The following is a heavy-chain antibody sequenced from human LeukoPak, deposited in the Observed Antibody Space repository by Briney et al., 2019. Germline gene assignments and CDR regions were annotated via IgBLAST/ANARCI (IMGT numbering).Heavy chain of an antibody. Sequence: GASVKVSCKVSGYTLTELSMHWVRQAPGKGLEWMGGFDPEDGETIYAQKFQGRVTMTEGTSTDTAYMELSSLRSEDTAVYYCATVLIAAAAPFDYWGQGTLVTVPS. CDR3: ATVLIAAAAPFDY. D-gene: IGHD6-13*01. CDR1: GYTLTELS. CDR2: FDPEDGET. V-gene: IGHV1-24*01. J-gene: IGHJ4*02.